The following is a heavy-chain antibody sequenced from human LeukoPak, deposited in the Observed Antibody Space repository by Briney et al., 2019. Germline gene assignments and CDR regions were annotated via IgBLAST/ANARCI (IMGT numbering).Heavy chain of an antibody. V-gene: IGHV3-7*01. CDR1: GFTFSNYW. CDR3: ASGRQLGY. CDR2: IKEDGSEK. D-gene: IGHD6-13*01. J-gene: IGHJ4*02. Sequence: GGSLSLSCAASGFTFSNYWVSWVRQAPGKGLEWVANIKEDGSEKYYVDSVKGRFTISGDNARNSLYLQMNSLRAEDTAVYYCASGRQLGYWGQGTLVTVSS.